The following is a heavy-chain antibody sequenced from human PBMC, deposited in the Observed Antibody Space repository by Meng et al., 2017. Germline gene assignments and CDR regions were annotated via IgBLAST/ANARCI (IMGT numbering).Heavy chain of an antibody. V-gene: IGHV2-5*02. Sequence: QNTFKGVGLPLWNPTQTLTLTCTFSGFSLSTSGVGVGWIRQPPGKALEWLALIYWDDDKRYSPSLKSRLTITKDTSKNQVVLTMTNMDPVDTATYYCAHRPNVEMATYHFDYWGQGTLVTVSS. CDR3: AHRPNVEMATYHFDY. CDR1: GFSLSTSGVG. CDR2: IYWDDDK. J-gene: IGHJ4*02. D-gene: IGHD5-24*01.